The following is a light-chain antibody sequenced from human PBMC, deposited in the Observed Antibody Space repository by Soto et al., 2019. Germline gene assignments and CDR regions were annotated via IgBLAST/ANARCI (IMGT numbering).Light chain of an antibody. CDR3: QQSYTTPRT. J-gene: IGKJ1*01. CDR2: AAS. Sequence: DIQMTQSPSSLSASIGDRVTITCRASQRIDSYLSWYQHKPGKAPKLLIYAASTLQSGVPSRFSGSGSGTDFTLTISGLQSEDSATYDCQQSYTTPRTFGLGTRVEIK. CDR1: QRIDSY. V-gene: IGKV1-39*01.